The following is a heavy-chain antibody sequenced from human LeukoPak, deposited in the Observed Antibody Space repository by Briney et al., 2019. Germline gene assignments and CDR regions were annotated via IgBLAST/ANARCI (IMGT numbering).Heavy chain of an antibody. CDR2: ISHDGINK. Sequence: GRSLRLSCAASGFTFSSYGIHWVRQAPGKGLDWVAVISHDGINKYYVDSVKGRFTISRDNSKNTLYLQMNSLRDEDTAMYSCATLLLGVGGDYWGQGTLVTVSS. CDR3: ATLLLGVGGDY. D-gene: IGHD2-15*01. CDR1: GFTFSSYG. V-gene: IGHV3-30*03. J-gene: IGHJ4*02.